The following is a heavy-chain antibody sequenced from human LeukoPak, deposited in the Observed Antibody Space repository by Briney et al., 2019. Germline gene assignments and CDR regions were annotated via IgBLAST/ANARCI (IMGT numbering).Heavy chain of an antibody. CDR2: IRDSGEA. J-gene: IGHJ1*01. V-gene: IGHV3-23*01. CDR1: GFTFSSYA. CDR3: AGSPKYSSSWYEYFEH. D-gene: IGHD6-13*01. Sequence: GGSLRLSCAASGFTFSSYAMSWVHQAPGKGLEWVGLIRDSGEAFYADFARGRFAISRDNSMNTLFLQMNSLRAEDTAVYYCAGSPKYSSSWYEYFEHWGQGALVTVSS.